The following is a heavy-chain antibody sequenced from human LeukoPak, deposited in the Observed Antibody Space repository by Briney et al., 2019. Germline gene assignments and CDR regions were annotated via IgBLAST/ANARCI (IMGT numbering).Heavy chain of an antibody. D-gene: IGHD6-13*01. CDR2: FAPEDGER. CDR3: TAGVAVSRWYYFDY. V-gene: IGHV1-24*01. J-gene: IGHJ4*01. CDR1: GYSLTDFS. Sequence: ASVKVSCKVSGYSLTDFSINWVRQAPGKGFEWMGGFAPEDGERIHPQKFQGRVTMTEDTSADTAYMELSSLKSEDTAVYFCTAGVAVSRWYYFDYWGQGTLVTVST.